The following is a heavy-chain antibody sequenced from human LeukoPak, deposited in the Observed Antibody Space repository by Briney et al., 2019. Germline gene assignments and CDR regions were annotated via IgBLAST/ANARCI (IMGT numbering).Heavy chain of an antibody. J-gene: IGHJ3*02. CDR3: ARGRAISIFGVVTIDAFDI. CDR2: INHSGST. V-gene: IGHV4-34*01. D-gene: IGHD3-3*01. Sequence: PSETLSLTCAVYGGSFSGYYWSWIRQPPGKGLEWIGEINHSGSTNYNPSLKSRVTISVDTSKNQFSLKLSSVTAADTAVYYCARGRAISIFGVVTIDAFDIWGQGTMVTASS. CDR1: GGSFSGYY.